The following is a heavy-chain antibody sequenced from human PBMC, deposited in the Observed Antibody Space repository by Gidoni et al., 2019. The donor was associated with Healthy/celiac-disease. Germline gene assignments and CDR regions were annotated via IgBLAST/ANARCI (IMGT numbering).Heavy chain of an antibody. CDR2: ISYDGSNK. D-gene: IGHD5-18*01. V-gene: IGHV3-30-3*01. CDR3: AREVDTAMVSNPDY. Sequence: QVQLVESGGGVVQPGRSLRPSCAASCFPFISYAMHWVRQAPGKGLEWVAVISYDGSNKYYADSVKGRFTISRDNSKNTLYLQMNSLRAEDTAVYYCAREVDTAMVSNPDYWGQGTLVTVSS. J-gene: IGHJ4*02. CDR1: CFPFISYA.